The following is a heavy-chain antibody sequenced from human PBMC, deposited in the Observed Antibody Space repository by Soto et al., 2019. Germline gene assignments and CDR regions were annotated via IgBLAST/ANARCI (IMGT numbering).Heavy chain of an antibody. CDR3: TTDPSLDSSGWYLSAFDI. D-gene: IGHD6-19*01. CDR1: GFTFSGSA. CDR2: IRSKANSYAT. V-gene: IGHV3-73*01. Sequence: GGSLRLSCAASGFTFSGSAMHWVRQASGKGLEWVGRIRSKANSYATAYAASVKGRFTISRDDSKNTLYLQMNSLKTEDTAVYYCTTDPSLDSSGWYLSAFDIWGQGTMVTVSS. J-gene: IGHJ3*02.